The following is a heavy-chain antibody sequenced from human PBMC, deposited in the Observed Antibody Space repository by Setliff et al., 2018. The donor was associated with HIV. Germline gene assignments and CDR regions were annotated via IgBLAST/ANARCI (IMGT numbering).Heavy chain of an antibody. V-gene: IGHV3-21*01. CDR3: ARSWGVSYYGSGDVTPAAY. Sequence: GGSLRLSCTASGFTFSSYSMNWVRQAPGKGLEWVSSISSSSSYIYYADSVKGRFTISRDNSKNTLYLQVNSLRAEDTAAYYCARSWGVSYYGSGDVTPAAYWGQGTLVTVSS. D-gene: IGHD3-10*01. CDR1: GFTFSSYS. J-gene: IGHJ4*02. CDR2: ISSSSSYI.